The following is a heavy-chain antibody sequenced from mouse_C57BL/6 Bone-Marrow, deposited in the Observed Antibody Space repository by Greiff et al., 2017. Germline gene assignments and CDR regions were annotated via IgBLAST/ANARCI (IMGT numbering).Heavy chain of an antibody. CDR2: IDPSDSYT. J-gene: IGHJ3*01. CDR3: ARKGSWGFAY. CDR1: GYTFTSYW. D-gene: IGHD3-2*02. Sequence: VKLQQPGAELVKPGASVKLSCKASGYTFTSYWMQWVKQRPGQGLEWIGEIDPSDSYTNYNQKFKGKATLTVDTSSSTAYMQLSSLTSEDSAVYYCARKGSWGFAYWGQGTLVTVSA. V-gene: IGHV1-50*01.